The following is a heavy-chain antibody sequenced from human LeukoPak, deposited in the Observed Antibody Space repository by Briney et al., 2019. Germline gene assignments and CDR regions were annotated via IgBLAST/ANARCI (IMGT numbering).Heavy chain of an antibody. CDR3: AKDEAWRPAAD. CDR2: ITGSGDSA. CDR1: GFTFTNYA. V-gene: IGHV3-23*01. D-gene: IGHD2-2*01. Sequence: GGSLRLSCAPSGFTFTNYAMSWVRQAPGKGREWVSSITGSGDSAYYADSVKGRFTISRDNSKDTLYLQMNSLRAEDTAIYFCAKDEAWRPAADWGQGTLVTVSS. J-gene: IGHJ4*02.